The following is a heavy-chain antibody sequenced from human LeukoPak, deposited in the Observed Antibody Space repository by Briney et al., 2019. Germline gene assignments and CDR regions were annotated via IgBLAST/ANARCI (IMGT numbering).Heavy chain of an antibody. V-gene: IGHV4-4*07. CDR3: ARDVVAAVGSFDY. Sequence: SETLSLTCTVFGDSISTFYWSWIRQPAGKGLEWIGHIYTSGSTNYNPSLKSRVTMSVDTSKNQFFLKLSSVTAADTAVYYCARDVVAAVGSFDYWGQGVLVTVSS. CDR1: GDSISTFY. J-gene: IGHJ4*02. CDR2: IYTSGST. D-gene: IGHD6-13*01.